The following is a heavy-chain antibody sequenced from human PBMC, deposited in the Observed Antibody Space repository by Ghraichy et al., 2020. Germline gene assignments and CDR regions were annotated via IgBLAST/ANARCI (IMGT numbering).Heavy chain of an antibody. J-gene: IGHJ6*02. CDR1: GFTFSNYA. CDR2: ISDSGGNT. D-gene: IGHD3-10*01. V-gene: IGHV3-23*01. Sequence: GESLNISCAAPGFTFSNYAMSWVRQAPGKGLEWVSAISDSGGNTFHADSVKGRFTISRDNSKNTLYLQMNSLRAEDTAIYYCAKDGSMVRGIIPAGRYYYGMDVWGQGTTVTVSS. CDR3: AKDGSMVRGIIPAGRYYYGMDV.